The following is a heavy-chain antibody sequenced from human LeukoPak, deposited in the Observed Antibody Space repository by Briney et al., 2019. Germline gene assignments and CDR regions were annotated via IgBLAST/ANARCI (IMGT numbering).Heavy chain of an antibody. D-gene: IGHD1-26*01. CDR1: GFTFSNYW. V-gene: IGHV3-66*01. J-gene: IGHJ4*02. CDR2: IYSGGST. CDR3: ARDASGSVDY. Sequence: GGSLRLSCAASGFTFSNYWMHWVRQAPGKGLEWVSVIYSGGSTYYADSVKGRFTISRDNSKNTLYLQMNSLRAEDTAVYYCARDASGSVDYWGQGTLVTVSS.